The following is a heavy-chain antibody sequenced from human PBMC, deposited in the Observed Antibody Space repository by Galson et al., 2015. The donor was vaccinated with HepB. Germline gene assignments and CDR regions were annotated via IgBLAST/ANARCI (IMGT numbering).Heavy chain of an antibody. J-gene: IGHJ4*02. V-gene: IGHV3-49*03. CDR2: IRSKAYGGTT. CDR1: GFIFGDYA. Sequence: SLRLSCAASGFIFGDYAMSWFRQALGKGLEWVGFIRSKAYGGTTKFAASVKGRFTISRDDSKSIAYLQMSSLKSEDTAVYYCARVLRPYYDDSSGYGDYWGQGTLVTVSS. D-gene: IGHD3-22*01. CDR3: ARVLRPYYDDSSGYGDY.